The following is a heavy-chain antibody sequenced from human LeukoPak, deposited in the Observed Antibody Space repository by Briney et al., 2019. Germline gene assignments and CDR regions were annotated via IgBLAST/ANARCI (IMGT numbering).Heavy chain of an antibody. CDR2: IYYSGST. V-gene: IGHV4-59*12. CDR3: ARGSDSSRATYFDY. Sequence: SETLSLTCTVSGGSISSYYWSWIRQPPGKGLEWIGYIYYSGSTNYNPSLKSRVTISVDRSKNQFSLKLSSVTAADTAVYYCARGSDSSRATYFDYWGQGTLVTVSS. J-gene: IGHJ4*02. D-gene: IGHD3-22*01. CDR1: GGSISSYY.